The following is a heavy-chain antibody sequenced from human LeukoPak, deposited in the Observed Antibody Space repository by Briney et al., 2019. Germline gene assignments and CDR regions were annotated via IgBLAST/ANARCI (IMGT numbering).Heavy chain of an antibody. CDR1: GFTFTDHA. Sequence: GGSLRLSCAASGFTFTDHAMGWVRQAPGKGLEWVSSISNSGDNTYYPDSLKGRFTISRDNSKNTLWLQMDSLRAEDTALYHCVGEAGYCSSLGCSYTNWFEPWGQGTLATVSS. CDR2: ISNSGDNT. D-gene: IGHD2-2*01. CDR3: VGEAGYCSSLGCSYTNWFEP. V-gene: IGHV3-23*01. J-gene: IGHJ5*02.